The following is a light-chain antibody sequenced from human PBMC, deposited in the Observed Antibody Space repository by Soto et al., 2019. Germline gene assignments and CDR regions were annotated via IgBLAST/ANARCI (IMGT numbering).Light chain of an antibody. CDR2: DAS. Sequence: DIQMTQSPSSLSASVGDRVTITCQASQDISNYLNWYQQKPGKAPKLLIYDASNLETGVPSRFSGSVSGTDFTFTISSLQPEDIATYYCQQYDNLHFSLFTFGPGTKVDIK. V-gene: IGKV1-33*01. J-gene: IGKJ3*01. CDR1: QDISNY. CDR3: QQYDNLHFSLFT.